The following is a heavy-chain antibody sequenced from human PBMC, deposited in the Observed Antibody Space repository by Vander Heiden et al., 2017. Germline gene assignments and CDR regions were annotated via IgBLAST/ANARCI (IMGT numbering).Heavy chain of an antibody. CDR2: IKSKAEGGAT. CDR3: TTGGSYSAFDI. V-gene: IGHV3-15*07. D-gene: IGHD1-26*01. Sequence: EVQLVVSGGGLLKPGGFLRLSCAVCGFTFTNAWMNWVRQAPGKGLEWVGRIKSKAEGGATDYAAPVKGRFTISRDDSENTVYLQMNSLKSEDTAVYYCTTGGSYSAFDIWGQGTMVTVSS. CDR1: GFTFTNAW. J-gene: IGHJ3*02.